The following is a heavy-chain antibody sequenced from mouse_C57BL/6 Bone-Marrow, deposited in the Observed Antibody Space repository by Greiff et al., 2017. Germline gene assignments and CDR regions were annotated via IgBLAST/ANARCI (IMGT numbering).Heavy chain of an antibody. D-gene: IGHD1-1*01. CDR2: ISDGGSYT. Sequence: EVKLMESGGGLVKPGGSLKLSCAASGFTFSSYAMSWVRQTPEKRLEWVATISDGGSYTYYPDNVKGRFTISRDNAKNNLYLQMSHLKSEETAMYYCARDRVYYYGSSYAMDYWGQGTSVTVSS. J-gene: IGHJ4*01. V-gene: IGHV5-4*01. CDR1: GFTFSSYA. CDR3: ARDRVYYYGSSYAMDY.